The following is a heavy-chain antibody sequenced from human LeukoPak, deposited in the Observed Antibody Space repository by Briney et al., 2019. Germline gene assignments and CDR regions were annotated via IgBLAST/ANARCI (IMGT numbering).Heavy chain of an antibody. CDR2: ISGSGGST. J-gene: IGHJ6*03. Sequence: GGSLRLSCAASGFTFSSYAMSWVRQAPGKGLEWVSAISGSGGSTYYADSVKGRFTISRDNAKNSLYLQMNSLRAEDTAVYYCARVITDPYDFWSGYPYYYYYYMDVWGKGTTVTVSS. V-gene: IGHV3-23*01. CDR1: GFTFSSYA. D-gene: IGHD3-3*01. CDR3: ARVITDPYDFWSGYPYYYYYYMDV.